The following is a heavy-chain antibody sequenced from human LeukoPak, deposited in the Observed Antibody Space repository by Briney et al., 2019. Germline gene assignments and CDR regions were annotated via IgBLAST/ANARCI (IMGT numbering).Heavy chain of an antibody. CDR1: GGALSSYG. V-gene: IGHV1-69*05. Sequence: SVKVSCKASGGALSSYGISWVRQAPGQGLEWMGGIIPIFGTTNYAQKFQGRDTITTDSSTSAAYMEVSSLRSEDTAVYYCARIASTNYYYYYMDVWGKGATVTVSS. CDR3: ARIASTNYYYYYMDV. J-gene: IGHJ6*03. CDR2: IIPIFGTT.